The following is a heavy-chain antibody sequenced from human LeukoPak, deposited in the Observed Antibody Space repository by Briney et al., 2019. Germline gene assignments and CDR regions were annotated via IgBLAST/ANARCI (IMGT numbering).Heavy chain of an antibody. J-gene: IGHJ4*02. CDR1: GGSISSGDYY. CDR3: ARDWFHWGHLDY. Sequence: TLSLTCTVSGGSISSGDYYWSWIRQPPGKGLEWIGYIYYSGSTYYNPSLKSRVTISVDTSKNQFSLKLSSVTAADTAVYYCARDWFHWGHLDYWGQGTLVTVSS. D-gene: IGHD3-9*01. V-gene: IGHV4-30-4*08. CDR2: IYYSGST.